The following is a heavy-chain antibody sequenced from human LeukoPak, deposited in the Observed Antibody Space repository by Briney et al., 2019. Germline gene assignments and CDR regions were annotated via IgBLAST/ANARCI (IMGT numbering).Heavy chain of an antibody. D-gene: IGHD2-15*01. V-gene: IGHV3-7*04. J-gene: IGHJ4*02. CDR2: IKQGGNEK. Sequence: GGSLRLSCAASGFTFSNYWMAWVRQAPGNGLEWVANIKQGGNEKYYVDSVKGRFTISRDNAKNSLHLQMNSLRSEDTAVYYCARGYGEDYWSAVSCRWYDYWGQGTLVTVSS. CDR1: GFTFSNYW. CDR3: ARGYGEDYWSAVSCRWYDY.